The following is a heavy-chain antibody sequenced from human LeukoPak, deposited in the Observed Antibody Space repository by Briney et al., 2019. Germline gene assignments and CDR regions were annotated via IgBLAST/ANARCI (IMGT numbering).Heavy chain of an antibody. V-gene: IGHV4-34*01. CDR3: ARGYSSSWYYYGMDV. CDR2: INHSGST. D-gene: IGHD6-13*01. CDR1: GRSFSGYY. J-gene: IGHJ6*04. Sequence: PSETLSLNCAVYGRSFSGYYWSWIPQPPGKVREWIGEINHSGSTNYNPSLKSRVTISVDTSKNQFSLKLSSVTAADTAVYYCARGYSSSWYYYGMDVWGKGTTVTVSS.